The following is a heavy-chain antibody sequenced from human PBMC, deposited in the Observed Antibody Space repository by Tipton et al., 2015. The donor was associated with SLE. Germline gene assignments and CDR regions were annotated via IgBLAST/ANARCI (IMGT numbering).Heavy chain of an antibody. CDR2: ISDGGGT. CDR1: GGSISSNY. J-gene: IGHJ6*02. Sequence: TLSLTCSVSGGSISSNYWIWIRQPPGKGLEWIGYISDGGGTNHNPSLKSRVTISVDPAKNQFSLKLTSVTAADTAVYYCARGMLTWGGAIIGVDVWGQGTSVNVSS. V-gene: IGHV4-59*08. CDR3: ARGMLTWGGAIIGVDV. D-gene: IGHD3-16*01.